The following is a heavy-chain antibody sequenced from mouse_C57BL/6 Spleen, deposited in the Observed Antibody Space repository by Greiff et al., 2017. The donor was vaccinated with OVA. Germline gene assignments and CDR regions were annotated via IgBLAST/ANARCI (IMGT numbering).Heavy chain of an antibody. J-gene: IGHJ4*01. Sequence: VQLKESGPGLVKPSQSLSLTCSVTGYSITSGYYWNWIRQFPGNNLEWMGYISYDGSNNYNPSLKNRISITRDTSKNQFFLKLNSVTTEDTATYYCARSTVVEAMDYWGQGTSVTVSS. D-gene: IGHD1-1*01. CDR3: ARSTVVEAMDY. CDR1: GYSITSGYY. V-gene: IGHV3-6*01. CDR2: ISYDGSN.